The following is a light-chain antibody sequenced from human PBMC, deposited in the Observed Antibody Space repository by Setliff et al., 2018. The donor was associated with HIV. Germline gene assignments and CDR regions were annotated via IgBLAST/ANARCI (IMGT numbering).Light chain of an antibody. Sequence: QSALTQPASVSGSPGQSITIPCTGTSSDVGNYNLVSWYQQHPGTAPKLIIYEVTKRPSGVSNRFSGSKSGNTASLTISGLQAEDESDYYCCSYAGSSTEVFGSGTKVTVL. V-gene: IGLV2-23*02. CDR2: EVT. CDR1: SSDVGNYNL. J-gene: IGLJ1*01. CDR3: CSYAGSSTEV.